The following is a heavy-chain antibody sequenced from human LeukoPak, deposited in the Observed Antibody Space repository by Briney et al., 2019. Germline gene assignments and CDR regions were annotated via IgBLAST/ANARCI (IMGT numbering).Heavy chain of an antibody. CDR1: GGSISSGGYY. CDR3: ATHGRAYYFGY. CDR2: IYYSGST. D-gene: IGHD1-26*01. Sequence: SETLSLTCTVSGGSISSGGYYWSWIRQHPGKGLEWIGYIYYSGSTYYNPSLKSRVTISVDTSKNQFSLKLSSVTAADTAFYYCATHGRAYYFGYWGQGTLVTVSS. V-gene: IGHV4-31*03. J-gene: IGHJ4*02.